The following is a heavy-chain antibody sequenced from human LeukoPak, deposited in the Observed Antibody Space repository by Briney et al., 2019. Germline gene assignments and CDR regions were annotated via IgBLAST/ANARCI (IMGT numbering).Heavy chain of an antibody. V-gene: IGHV3-20*04. Sequence: AGGSLSRSCAASRFTFDDYGMSWLRQGPGKGLVWVSGINWNSGSTGYTDSVKGRFTISRDNAKKSLYLQMNSLRAEDTVLYYCARAKACGSTACPPDIWGQGAMVTVSS. CDR2: INWNSGST. D-gene: IGHD2-2*01. CDR3: ARAKACGSTACPPDI. CDR1: RFTFDDYG. J-gene: IGHJ3*02.